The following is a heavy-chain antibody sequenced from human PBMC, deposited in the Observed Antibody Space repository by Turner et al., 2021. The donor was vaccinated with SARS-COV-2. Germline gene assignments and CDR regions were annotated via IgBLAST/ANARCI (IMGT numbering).Heavy chain of an antibody. CDR3: ARTFTAMVRVDY. J-gene: IGHJ4*02. V-gene: IGHV1-8*01. CDR2: MNPNRGNT. Sequence: QVQLVLSGSELPKPRSSVKFSCKASGYTFTSYDINWVRQATGQGLEWMGWMNPNRGNTGYAQKFQGRVTMTRNTSISTAYMELSSLRSEDTAVYYCARTFTAMVRVDYWGQGTLVTVSS. CDR1: GYTFTSYD. D-gene: IGHD5-18*01.